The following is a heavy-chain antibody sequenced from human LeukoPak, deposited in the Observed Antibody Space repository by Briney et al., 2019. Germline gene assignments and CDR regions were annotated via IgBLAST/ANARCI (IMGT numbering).Heavy chain of an antibody. CDR1: GGSISSSSYY. Sequence: SETLSLTCTVSGGSISSSSYYWGWIRQPPGKALEWIGSIYYSGSTYYNPSLRSRVTISVGTSKNQFSLKLSSVTASDTAVYYCAVVTTTTFDYWGQGTLVTVSS. J-gene: IGHJ4*02. V-gene: IGHV4-39*01. CDR3: AVVTTTTFDY. CDR2: IYYSGST. D-gene: IGHD1-26*01.